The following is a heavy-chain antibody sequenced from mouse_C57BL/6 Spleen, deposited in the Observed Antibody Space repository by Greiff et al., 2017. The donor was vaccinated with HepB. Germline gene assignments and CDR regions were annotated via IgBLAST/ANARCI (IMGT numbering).Heavy chain of an antibody. Sequence: QVQLQQPGAELVKPGASVKVSCKASGYTFTSYWMHWVKQRPGQGLEWIGRIHPSDSDTNYNQKFKGKATLTVDKSSSTAYMQLSSLTSEDSAVYYCAMDSNYGAMDYWGQGTSVTVSS. CDR2: IHPSDSDT. V-gene: IGHV1-74*01. J-gene: IGHJ4*01. CDR3: AMDSNYGAMDY. CDR1: GYTFTSYW. D-gene: IGHD2-5*01.